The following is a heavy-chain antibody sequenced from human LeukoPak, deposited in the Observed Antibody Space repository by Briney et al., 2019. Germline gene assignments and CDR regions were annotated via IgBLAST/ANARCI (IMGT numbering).Heavy chain of an antibody. D-gene: IGHD3-10*01. CDR3: ARDLHDTYYYGSGSYSYYFDY. CDR1: GYTFTSYG. Sequence: ASVKVSCKASGYTFTSYGISWVRQAPGQGLEWMGWISAYNGNTNYAQKLQGRVTMTTDTSTSTAYMELRNLRSDDTAVYYCARDLHDTYYYGSGSYSYYFDYWGQGTLVTVSS. CDR2: ISAYNGNT. V-gene: IGHV1-18*01. J-gene: IGHJ4*02.